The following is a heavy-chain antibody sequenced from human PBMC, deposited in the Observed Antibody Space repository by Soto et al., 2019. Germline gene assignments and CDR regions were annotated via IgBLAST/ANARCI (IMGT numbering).Heavy chain of an antibody. CDR1: GFTFSSYS. J-gene: IGHJ6*02. D-gene: IGHD6-6*01. Sequence: GGSLRLSCAASGFTFSSYSMNWVRQAPGKGLEWVSSISSSSSYIYYADSVKGRFTISRDNAKNSLYLQMNSLRAEDTAVYYCARVPRPTYTSLNYGMDVWGQGTTVTVSS. V-gene: IGHV3-21*01. CDR2: ISSSSSYI. CDR3: ARVPRPTYTSLNYGMDV.